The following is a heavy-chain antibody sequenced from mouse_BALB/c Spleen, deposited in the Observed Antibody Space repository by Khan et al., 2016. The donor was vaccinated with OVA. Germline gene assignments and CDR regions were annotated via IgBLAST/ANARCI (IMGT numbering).Heavy chain of an antibody. V-gene: IGHV5-9-3*01. J-gene: IGHJ2*01. CDR2: ISSGGSYT. CDR1: GFTFINYA. D-gene: IGHD1-1*01. Sequence: EVELVESGGGLVRPGGSLKLSCAASGFTFINYAMSWVRQTPEQRLEWVATISSGGSYTYYPASVKGRFTSSRDNAENTLYLQMSSLRSEGTAMYYCARTPGYYGSNYFDYWGQGTTLTVSA. CDR3: ARTPGYYGSNYFDY.